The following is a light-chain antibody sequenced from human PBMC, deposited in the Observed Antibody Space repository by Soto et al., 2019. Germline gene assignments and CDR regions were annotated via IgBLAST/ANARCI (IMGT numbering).Light chain of an antibody. V-gene: IGKV3-20*01. CDR2: SAS. CDR3: QQYHNSPLFT. CDR1: RSVSSSY. J-gene: IGKJ3*01. Sequence: EIVLTQSPGTLSLSPGERATLSCRASRSVSSSYSAWYQQKPGQAPRLLIYSASSRATGIPDRFSGSGSGKDFTLTISRLEPEDFAVYYCQQYHNSPLFTFGPGTKVDIK.